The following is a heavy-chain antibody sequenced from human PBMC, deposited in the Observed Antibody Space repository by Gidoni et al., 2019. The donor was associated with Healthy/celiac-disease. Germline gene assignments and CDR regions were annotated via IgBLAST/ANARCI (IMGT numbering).Heavy chain of an antibody. J-gene: IGHJ4*02. CDR2: VYYSGST. D-gene: IGHD3-10*01. CDR1: GGSVSSGSYC. CDR3: ARGRGRYYFDY. V-gene: IGHV4-61*01. Sequence: QVQLQESGPGLVKPSATLSLTCTVSGGSVSSGSYCWTWLRQPPGKGLEWIGYVYYSGSTNYNPSLKSRFTISVDTSKNQFSLKLSSVTAADTAVYYCARGRGRYYFDYWGQGTLVTVSS.